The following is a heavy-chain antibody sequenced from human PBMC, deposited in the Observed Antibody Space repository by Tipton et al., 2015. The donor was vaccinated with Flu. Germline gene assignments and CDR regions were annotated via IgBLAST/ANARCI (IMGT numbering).Heavy chain of an antibody. V-gene: IGHV4-4*07. CDR3: ARSGSYHHYYFDL. CDR2: IYPSGNT. D-gene: IGHD1-26*01. Sequence: TLSLTCTVSGGSLSSYFWSWIRQPAGKGLEWIGRIYPSGNTNYDPSLQSRVTMSVDTSRNQFSLSLTSVTAAYAAIYYCARSGSYHHYYFDLWGRGTLVSVSS. CDR1: GGSLSSYF. J-gene: IGHJ2*01.